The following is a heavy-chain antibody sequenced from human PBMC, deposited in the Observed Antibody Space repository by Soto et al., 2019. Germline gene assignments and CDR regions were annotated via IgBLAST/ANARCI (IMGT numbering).Heavy chain of an antibody. D-gene: IGHD6-13*01. Sequence: GGSLRLSCAASGFTFSSYAMHWVRQAPGKGLEWVAVISYDGSNKYYADSVKGRFTISRDNSKNTLYLQMISLRAEDTAVYYCARDSSSNYYYYYYMDVWGKGTTVTVSS. J-gene: IGHJ6*03. V-gene: IGHV3-30*04. CDR2: ISYDGSNK. CDR1: GFTFSSYA. CDR3: ARDSSSNYYYYYYMDV.